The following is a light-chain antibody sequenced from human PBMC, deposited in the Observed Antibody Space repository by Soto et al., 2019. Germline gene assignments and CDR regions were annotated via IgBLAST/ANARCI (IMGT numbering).Light chain of an antibody. V-gene: IGLV2-8*01. CDR3: TSYAAGKNVV. CDR1: SSDVGNYNY. CDR2: EVN. Sequence: QSALTQPPSASGCPGQSVTISCTGTSSDVGNYNYVSWYQQYPGKAPKLMIYEVNKRPSGVPDRFSGSKSGNTASLTVSGRQAEDEADYYCTSYAAGKNVVFGGGTKLTVL. J-gene: IGLJ2*01.